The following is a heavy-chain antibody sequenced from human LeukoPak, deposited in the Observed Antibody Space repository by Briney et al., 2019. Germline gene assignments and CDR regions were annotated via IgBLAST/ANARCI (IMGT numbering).Heavy chain of an antibody. CDR1: GYTFTGYY. D-gene: IGHD5-12*01. Sequence: ASVKVSCKASGYTFTGYYMHWVRQAPGQGLEWIGWINPNSGGTNYAQKFQGRVTMTRDTSISTGYMELSRLRSDDTAFYYCARVEVAYSGYDTRSFDYWGQGTLVTVSS. CDR3: ARVEVAYSGYDTRSFDY. CDR2: INPNSGGT. V-gene: IGHV1-2*02. J-gene: IGHJ4*02.